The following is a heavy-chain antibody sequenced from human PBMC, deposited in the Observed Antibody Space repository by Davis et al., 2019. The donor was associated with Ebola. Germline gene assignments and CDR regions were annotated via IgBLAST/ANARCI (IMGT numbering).Heavy chain of an antibody. D-gene: IGHD6-13*01. V-gene: IGHV3-23*01. J-gene: IGHJ2*01. CDR3: AKDSIWSGYSTKYWYFDL. CDR1: GFTFSQYA. CDR2: INSDGSIS. Sequence: GESLKISCVASGFTFSQYAMTWVRQAPGKGLVWVSRINSDGSISKYADSVKGRFTISRDDSKNTLYLQMNSLRAEDTAVYYCAKDSIWSGYSTKYWYFDLWGRGTLVTVSS.